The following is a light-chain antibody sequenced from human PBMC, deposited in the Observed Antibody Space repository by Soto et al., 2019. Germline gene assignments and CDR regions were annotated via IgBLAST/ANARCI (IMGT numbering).Light chain of an antibody. J-gene: IGKJ5*01. CDR1: QTVTNNY. CDR2: GSS. CDR3: QHPNYSPPH. V-gene: IGKV3D-20*02. Sequence: GRATVSCGASQTVTNNYLAWFQQQPHQAPRLLMYGSSSRATSTPDMFSSSGSATDITLTTSLRCQEAVTVYWCQHPNYSPPHFGQGTRLEIK.